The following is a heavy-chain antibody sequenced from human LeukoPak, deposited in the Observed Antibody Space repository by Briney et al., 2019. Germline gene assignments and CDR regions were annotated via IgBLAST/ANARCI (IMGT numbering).Heavy chain of an antibody. CDR2: ISYDGSNK. CDR1: GFTFSSYA. CDR3: ASLGATTTDYFDY. J-gene: IGHJ4*02. V-gene: IGHV3-30*01. D-gene: IGHD1-26*01. Sequence: GRSLRLSCAASGFTFSSYAMHWVRQAPGKGLEWVAVISYDGSNKYYADSAKGRFTISRDNSKNTLYLQMNSLRAEDTAVYYCASLGATTTDYFDYWGQGTLVTVSS.